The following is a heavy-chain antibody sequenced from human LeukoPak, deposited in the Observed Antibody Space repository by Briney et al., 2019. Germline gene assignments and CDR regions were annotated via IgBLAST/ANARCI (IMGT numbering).Heavy chain of an antibody. CDR2: ISGSGGST. V-gene: IGHV3-23*01. CDR3: ANWKQWLVRWDY. CDR1: GFTFSSYA. J-gene: IGHJ4*02. D-gene: IGHD6-19*01. Sequence: GGSLRLSCAASGFTFSSYAMSWVRQAPGKGLEWVSAISGSGGSTYYADSVKGRFTISRDNSKNTLYLQMNSLRAEDTAVYYCANWKQWLVRWDYWDQGTLVTVSS.